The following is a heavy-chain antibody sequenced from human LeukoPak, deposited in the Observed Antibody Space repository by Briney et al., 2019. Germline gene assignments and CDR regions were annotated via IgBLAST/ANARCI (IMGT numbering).Heavy chain of an antibody. J-gene: IGHJ5*02. CDR2: FDPEDGET. Sequence: WASVKVSCKVSGYTLTELSMHWVRQAPGKGLEWMGGFDPEDGETIYAQKFQGRVTMTEDTTTDTAYMGLSSLRSEDTAVYYCATGENYGGNTQGIWFDPWGQGTLVTVSS. V-gene: IGHV1-24*01. CDR1: GYTLTELS. CDR3: ATGENYGGNTQGIWFDP. D-gene: IGHD4-23*01.